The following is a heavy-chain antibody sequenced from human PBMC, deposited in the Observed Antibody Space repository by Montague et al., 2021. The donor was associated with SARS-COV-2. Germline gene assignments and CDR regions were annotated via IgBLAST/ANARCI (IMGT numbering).Heavy chain of an antibody. J-gene: IGHJ5*02. V-gene: IGHV3-7*01. Sequence: SLRLSCAASGFTIVSYWMSWVRQAPGKGLEWVANIRQDGSDKYYVDSVRGRFTISRDNAKNSLYLRMSSLRAEDTGVYYCTRDRDYGDYLNWFNPWGQGTLVTVSS. CDR3: TRDRDYGDYLNWFNP. CDR2: IRQDGSDK. CDR1: GFTIVSYW. D-gene: IGHD4-17*01.